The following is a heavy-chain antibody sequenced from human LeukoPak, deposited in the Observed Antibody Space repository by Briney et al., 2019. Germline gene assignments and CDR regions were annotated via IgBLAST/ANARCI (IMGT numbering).Heavy chain of an antibody. V-gene: IGHV4-61*08. D-gene: IGHD6-19*01. CDR1: GGSISTGDYF. Sequence: SETLSLTCTVSGGSISTGDYFWSWIRQPPGTGLEWTGYIYYSGSTNYNPSLNSRVTISVDTSKNQFSLRLSSVTAADTAIYYCARAVSGRFDYWGQGTLVTVSS. J-gene: IGHJ4*02. CDR2: IYYSGST. CDR3: ARAVSGRFDY.